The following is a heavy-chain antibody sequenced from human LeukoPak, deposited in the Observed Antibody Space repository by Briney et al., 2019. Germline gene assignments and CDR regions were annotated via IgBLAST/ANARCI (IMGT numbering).Heavy chain of an antibody. D-gene: IGHD1-26*01. CDR1: GGSFSGYY. J-gene: IGHJ4*02. Sequence: SETLSLTCAVYGGSFSGYYWSWIRQPPGKGLEWIGEIKHSGSTNYNPSLKSRVTISVDTSKNQFSLKLSSVTAADTAVYYCARLSGRDYWGQGTLVTVSS. CDR3: ARLSGRDY. V-gene: IGHV4-34*01. CDR2: IKHSGST.